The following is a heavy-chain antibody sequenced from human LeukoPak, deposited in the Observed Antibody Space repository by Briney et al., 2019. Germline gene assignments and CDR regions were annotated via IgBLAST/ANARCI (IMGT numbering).Heavy chain of an antibody. CDR2: ISWNGGSI. J-gene: IGHJ4*02. D-gene: IGHD6-19*01. CDR1: GFIFGDYA. Sequence: GGSLRLSCAASGFIFGDYAMHWGPQAPGKGLEWVSGISWNGGSIGYADSVKGRFTISRDNAKNSLYLQMNSLRAEDTALYYCAKDAVLRYSSGWGYYFDYWGQGTLVTVPS. V-gene: IGHV3-9*01. CDR3: AKDAVLRYSSGWGYYFDY.